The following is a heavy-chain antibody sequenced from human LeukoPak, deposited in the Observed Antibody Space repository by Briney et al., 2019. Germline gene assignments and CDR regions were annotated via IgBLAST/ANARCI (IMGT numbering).Heavy chain of an antibody. D-gene: IGHD3-10*01. J-gene: IGHJ4*02. CDR3: ARGGWFGELLFGY. CDR2: ISSSSSYI. Sequence: KPGGSLRLSCAASGFTFSSYSMNWVRQAPGKGLEWVSSISSSSSYIYYADSVKGRFTISRDNAKNSLYLQMNSLRAEDTALYYCARGGWFGELLFGYWGQGTLVTVSS. CDR1: GFTFSSYS. V-gene: IGHV3-21*04.